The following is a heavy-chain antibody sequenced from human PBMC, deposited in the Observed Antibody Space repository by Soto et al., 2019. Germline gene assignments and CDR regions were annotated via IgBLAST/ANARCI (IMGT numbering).Heavy chain of an antibody. CDR3: ASCSGGSCYSGYYYYGMDV. D-gene: IGHD2-15*01. V-gene: IGHV1-69*02. CDR2: IIPTLGIA. CDR1: GGTFSSYT. J-gene: IGHJ6*02. Sequence: QVQLVQSGAEVKKPGSSVKVSCKASGGTFSSYTISWVRQAPGQGLEWMGRIIPTLGIANYAQKFQGRVTITADKSTSTAYMELSSLRSEDTAVYYCASCSGGSCYSGYYYYGMDVWGQGTTVTVSS.